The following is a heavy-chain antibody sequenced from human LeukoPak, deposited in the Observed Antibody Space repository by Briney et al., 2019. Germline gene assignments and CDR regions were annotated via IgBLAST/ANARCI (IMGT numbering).Heavy chain of an antibody. Sequence: PSQTLSLTSTVSGGSISSSSYYWGWIRQPPGKGLEWIGSIYYSGSTYYNPPLKRRVTISVDTSKNQFSLKLSSVTAADTAVYYCARHSPPDIVVVPAATNDAFDIWGQGTMVTVSS. J-gene: IGHJ3*02. D-gene: IGHD2-2*01. V-gene: IGHV4-39*01. CDR2: IYYSGST. CDR3: ARHSPPDIVVVPAATNDAFDI. CDR1: GGSISSSSYY.